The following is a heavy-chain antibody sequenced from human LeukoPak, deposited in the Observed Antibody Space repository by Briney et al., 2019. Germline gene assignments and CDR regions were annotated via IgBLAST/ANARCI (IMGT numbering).Heavy chain of an antibody. J-gene: IGHJ6*02. Sequence: GGSLRLSCAASGFTVSSSYMSWVRQAPGKGLVWVSRINSDGSSTNYADSVKGRFTISRDNAKNTLYLQMNSLRTEDTAVYYCARAQYYDSTTAGGMDVWGQGTTVTVSS. CDR2: INSDGSST. CDR1: GFTVSSSY. D-gene: IGHD3-22*01. CDR3: ARAQYYDSTTAGGMDV. V-gene: IGHV3-74*01.